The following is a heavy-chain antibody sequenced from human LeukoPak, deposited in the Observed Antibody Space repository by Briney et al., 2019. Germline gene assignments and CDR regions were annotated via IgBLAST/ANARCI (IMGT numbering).Heavy chain of an antibody. Sequence: SQTLSLTCTVSGGSISSGGYYWSWIRQPPGKGLEWIGYIYHSGSTYYNPSLKSRVTISVDRSKNQFSLKLSSVTAADTAVYYCARDGVRYYGMDVWGQGTTVTASS. CDR2: IYHSGST. CDR1: GGSISSGGYY. CDR3: ARDGVRYYGMDV. D-gene: IGHD3-16*01. J-gene: IGHJ6*02. V-gene: IGHV4-30-2*01.